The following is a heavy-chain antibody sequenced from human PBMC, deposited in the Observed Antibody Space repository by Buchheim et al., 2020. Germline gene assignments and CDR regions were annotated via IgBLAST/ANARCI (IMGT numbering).Heavy chain of an antibody. J-gene: IGHJ5*02. D-gene: IGHD2-15*01. Sequence: QVQLVESGGGVVQPGRSLRLSCAASGFTFSSYAMHWVRQAPGKGLEWVAVISYDGSNKYYADSLKGRFTISRDNSKTTLYLQMNSLRAEDTAVYYCARAVVAATGNWFDPWGQGTL. CDR2: ISYDGSNK. CDR3: ARAVVAATGNWFDP. CDR1: GFTFSSYA. V-gene: IGHV3-30-3*01.